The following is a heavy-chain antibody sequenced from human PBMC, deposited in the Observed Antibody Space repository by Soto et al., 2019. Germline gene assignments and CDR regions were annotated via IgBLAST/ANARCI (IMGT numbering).Heavy chain of an antibody. V-gene: IGHV1-69*13. CDR2: ITPIFGTA. CDR3: ARNTDSSSTRPYGMDV. CDR1: GGTFSSYA. J-gene: IGHJ6*02. Sequence: ASVKVSCKASGGTFSSYAISWVRQAPGQGLEWMGGITPIFGTANYAQKFQGRVTITADESTSTAYMELSSLRSEDTAVYYCARNTDSSSTRPYGMDVWGQGTTVTVSS. D-gene: IGHD3-22*01.